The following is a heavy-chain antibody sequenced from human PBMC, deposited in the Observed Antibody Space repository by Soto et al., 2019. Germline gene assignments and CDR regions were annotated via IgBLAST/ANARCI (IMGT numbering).Heavy chain of an antibody. D-gene: IGHD2-21*02. J-gene: IGHJ4*02. CDR3: ARGGHVVVVTAAFDY. Sequence: QVQLMQSGAEVKKPGASVKVSCKASGNTFTNYYIHWVRQAPGQGLEWMGTINPSGGHTTYAQKFMGIVTLTRDTSTSTLYMELTSLRSEDTAVYYCARGGHVVVVTAAFDYWGQGTLVTVSS. CDR2: INPSGGHT. CDR1: GNTFTNYY. V-gene: IGHV1-46*01.